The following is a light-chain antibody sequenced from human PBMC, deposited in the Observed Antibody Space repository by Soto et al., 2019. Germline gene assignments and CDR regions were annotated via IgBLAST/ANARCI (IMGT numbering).Light chain of an antibody. V-gene: IGLV1-44*01. Sequence: QCVLTQPPSASGTPGQRVTISCSGSSSNIGSNTVNWYQQLPGTAPKRLIYSNNQRPSGVPDRFSGSKFGTSASLAISGLLSEVEADYYCAAWDDSLNAWVFGGGTKLTVL. CDR3: AAWDDSLNAWV. J-gene: IGLJ3*02. CDR2: SNN. CDR1: SSNIGSNT.